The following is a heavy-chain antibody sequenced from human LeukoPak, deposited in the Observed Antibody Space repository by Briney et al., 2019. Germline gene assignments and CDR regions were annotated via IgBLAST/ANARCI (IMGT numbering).Heavy chain of an antibody. J-gene: IGHJ6*02. D-gene: IGHD6-6*01. CDR2: INPNSGGT. CDR3: ARFRPSIAARPGAYYYGMDV. CDR1: GGTFSSYA. Sequence: GASVKVSCKASGGTFSSYAISWVRQAPGQGLEWMGWINPNSGGTNYAQKFQGRVTMTRDTSISTAYMELSRLRSDDTAVYYCARFRPSIAARPGAYYYGMDVWGQGTTVTVSS. V-gene: IGHV1-2*02.